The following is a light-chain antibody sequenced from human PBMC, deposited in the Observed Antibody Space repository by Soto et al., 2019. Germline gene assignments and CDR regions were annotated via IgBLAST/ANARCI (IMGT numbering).Light chain of an antibody. Sequence: DIQMTQSPSTLSASVGDRVTITCRASQRISSWLAWYQQKPGKAPKLLIYKASSLESGVPSRFSGSGSGTEFTFTISSLQPDDFATYYCQQYNSPWTFGQGTKVDIK. CDR1: QRISSW. J-gene: IGKJ1*01. CDR3: QQYNSPWT. V-gene: IGKV1-5*03. CDR2: KAS.